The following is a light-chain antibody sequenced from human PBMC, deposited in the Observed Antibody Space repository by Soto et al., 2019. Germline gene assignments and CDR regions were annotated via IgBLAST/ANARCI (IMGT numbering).Light chain of an antibody. J-gene: IGKJ2*01. CDR1: QSINTY. V-gene: IGKV1-39*01. CDR2: AAS. CDR3: QQSYSTPYT. Sequence: DIQMTQSPSSLSASVGDRVTITCRASQSINTYLNWYQQKPGKAPKLLIYAASSLQSGVPSRFSGSGSGTHFTLTISSLQPEDFATYYCQQSYSTPYTFGQGTQLEIK.